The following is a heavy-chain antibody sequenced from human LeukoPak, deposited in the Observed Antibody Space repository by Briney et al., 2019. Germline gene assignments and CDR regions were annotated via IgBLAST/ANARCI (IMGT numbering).Heavy chain of an antibody. Sequence: GGSLGLSCAASGFTFSSYAMSWVRQAPGKGLEWVSAISGSGGSTYYADSVKGRFTISRDNSKNTLYLQMNSLRAEDTAVYYCAKDRGSSTPRYCFDYWGQGTLVTVSS. J-gene: IGHJ4*02. CDR1: GFTFSSYA. V-gene: IGHV3-23*01. CDR3: AKDRGSSTPRYCFDY. D-gene: IGHD6-13*01. CDR2: ISGSGGST.